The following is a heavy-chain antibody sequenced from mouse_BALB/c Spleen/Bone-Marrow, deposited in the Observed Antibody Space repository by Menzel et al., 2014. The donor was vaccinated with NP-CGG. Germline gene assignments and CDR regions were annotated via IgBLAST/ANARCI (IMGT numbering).Heavy chain of an antibody. CDR3: ARGITTRGGDC. Sequence: VQLQQSGPELVKPGASVRISCKASGYTFTSYYIHWVKRRPGQGLEWIGWIYPGNVNTQYNEKFMGKATLTADKSSSTAYMQLSSLTSEDSAVYFCARGITTRGGDCWGQGTTLTVSS. V-gene: IGHV1S56*01. CDR2: IYPGNVNT. D-gene: IGHD2-4*01. J-gene: IGHJ2*01. CDR1: GYTFTSYY.